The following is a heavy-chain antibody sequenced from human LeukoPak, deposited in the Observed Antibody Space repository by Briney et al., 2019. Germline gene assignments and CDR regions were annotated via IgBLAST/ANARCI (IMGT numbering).Heavy chain of an antibody. J-gene: IGHJ4*02. CDR3: ARQYSYGSFDY. CDR2: IYYSGST. V-gene: IGHV4-39*01. Sequence: SETLSLTCTVSGGSISSSSYYWGWIRQPQGKGLEWIGSIYYSGSTYYNPSLKSRVTISVDTSKNQFSLKLSSVTAADTAVYYCARQYSYGSFDYWGQGTLVTVSS. CDR1: GGSISSSSYY. D-gene: IGHD5-18*01.